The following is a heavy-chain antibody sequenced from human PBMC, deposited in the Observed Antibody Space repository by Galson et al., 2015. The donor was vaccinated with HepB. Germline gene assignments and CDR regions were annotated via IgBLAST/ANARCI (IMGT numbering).Heavy chain of an antibody. D-gene: IGHD6-13*01. CDR1: GFTFSSYW. J-gene: IGHJ4*02. CDR2: IKQDGSEK. Sequence: SLRLSCAASGFTFSSYWMSWVRQAPGKGLEWVANIKQDGSEKYYVDSVKGRFTISRDNTKNSLYPQMNSLRAEDTAVYYCARDVPPIPWGIAPPVDYWGQGTLVTVSS. V-gene: IGHV3-7*03. CDR3: ARDVPPIPWGIAPPVDY.